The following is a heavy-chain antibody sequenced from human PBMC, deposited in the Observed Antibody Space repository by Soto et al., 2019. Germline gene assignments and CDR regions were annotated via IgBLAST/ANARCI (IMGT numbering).Heavy chain of an antibody. CDR3: AREVLYTTWGDRRFDP. CDR2: LNTYNGNT. Sequence: QVQLVQSGGEVKKPGASVRVSCKASGYTFNSYGISWVRQAPGQGLEWMGWLNTYNGNTNYAQKFQGRVSMTTDPSTSTAYLELRSLGSDDTAVYDCAREVLYTTWGDRRFDPWGQGTLVTVSS. D-gene: IGHD2-2*02. CDR1: GYTFNSYG. J-gene: IGHJ5*02. V-gene: IGHV1-18*01.